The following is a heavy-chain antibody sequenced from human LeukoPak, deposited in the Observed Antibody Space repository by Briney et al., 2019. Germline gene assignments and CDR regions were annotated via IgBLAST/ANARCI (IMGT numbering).Heavy chain of an antibody. D-gene: IGHD3-10*01. V-gene: IGHV4-39*01. CDR1: GGSISSSSYY. CDR3: ARHKSLLSAFDI. CDR2: IYDSGST. Sequence: SETLSLTCTVSGGSISSSSYYWGWIRQPPGKGLEWIVSIYDSGSTYYNPSLKSRFTITVDRSKTQFSLKLSSVTAAGTAVYYCARHKSLLSAFDIWGQGTMVTVSS. J-gene: IGHJ3*02.